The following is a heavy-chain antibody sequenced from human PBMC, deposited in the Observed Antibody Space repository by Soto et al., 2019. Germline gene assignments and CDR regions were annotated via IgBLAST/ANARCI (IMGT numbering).Heavy chain of an antibody. Sequence: PGGSLRLSCSASGFTFSSYAMHWGRQAPGKGLEYVSAISSNGGSTYYADSVKCRFTISRYNSKNTLYLQMSSLRAEDTAVYYSVKGLLHNKAFDIWGQGTMVTVSS. J-gene: IGHJ3*02. CDR2: ISSNGGST. CDR3: VKGLLHNKAFDI. V-gene: IGHV3-64D*06. CDR1: GFTFSSYA.